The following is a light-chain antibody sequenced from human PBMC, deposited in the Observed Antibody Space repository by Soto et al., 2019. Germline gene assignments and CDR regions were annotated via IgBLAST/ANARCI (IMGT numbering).Light chain of an antibody. CDR2: GAS. CDR1: QSVSYK. Sequence: EIVMTQSPATLSVSPGERATLSCRASQSVSYKIVCYQQKPGQATRLLIYGASNRATGIPARFSGSGSGTQFTLIISSLQSEDSAVYYCQQYDNWPPWTFGQGTKVELK. J-gene: IGKJ1*01. CDR3: QQYDNWPPWT. V-gene: IGKV3D-15*01.